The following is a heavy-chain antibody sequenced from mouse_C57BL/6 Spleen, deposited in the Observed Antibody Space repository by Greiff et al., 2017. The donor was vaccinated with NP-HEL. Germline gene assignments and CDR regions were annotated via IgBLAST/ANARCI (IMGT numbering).Heavy chain of an antibody. Sequence: EVQLQQSGTVLARPGASVKMSCKTSGYTFTSYWMHWVKQRPGQGLEWIGAIYPGNSDTSYNQKFKGKANLTAVTSASTAYMELSSLTNEDSAVYYCTRETTVPATGYAMDYWGQGTSVTVSS. V-gene: IGHV1-5*01. D-gene: IGHD1-1*01. CDR2: IYPGNSDT. CDR3: TRETTVPATGYAMDY. J-gene: IGHJ4*01. CDR1: GYTFTSYW.